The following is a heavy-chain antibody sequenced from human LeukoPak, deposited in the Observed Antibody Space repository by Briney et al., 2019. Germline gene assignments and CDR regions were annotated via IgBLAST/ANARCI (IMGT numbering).Heavy chain of an antibody. D-gene: IGHD3-22*01. Sequence: SETLSLTCAVYGGSFSGYYWSWIRQPPGKGLEWIGEINHSGSTNYNPSLKSRVTMSVDTSRNQFSLKLSSVTAADTAVYYCASYYYDSSGYEHWGQGTLVTVSS. CDR2: INHSGST. V-gene: IGHV4-34*01. CDR3: ASYYYDSSGYEH. CDR1: GGSFSGYY. J-gene: IGHJ4*02.